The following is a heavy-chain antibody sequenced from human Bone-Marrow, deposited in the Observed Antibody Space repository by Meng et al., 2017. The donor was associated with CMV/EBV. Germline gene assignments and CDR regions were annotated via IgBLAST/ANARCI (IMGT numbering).Heavy chain of an antibody. Sequence: QVQLVQSGAEVKKPXASVKVSCKASGYTFTSYGISWVRQAPGQGLEWMGWISAYNGNTNYAQKLQGRVTMTTDTSTSTAYMELRSLRSDDTAVYYCARALAYYYDSSGYYYVPGYFDHWGQGTLGTVSS. V-gene: IGHV1-18*01. CDR1: GYTFTSYG. CDR3: ARALAYYYDSSGYYYVPGYFDH. CDR2: ISAYNGNT. J-gene: IGHJ4*02. D-gene: IGHD3-22*01.